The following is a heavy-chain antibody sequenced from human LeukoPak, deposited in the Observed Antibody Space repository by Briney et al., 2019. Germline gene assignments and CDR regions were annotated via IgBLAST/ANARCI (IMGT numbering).Heavy chain of an antibody. CDR1: GFTFSSYG. J-gene: IGHJ6*02. V-gene: IGHV3-30*18. Sequence: GGSLGLSCAASGFTFSSYGMHWVRQAPGKGLEWVAVISYDGSNKYYADSVKGRFTISRDNSKNTLYLQMNSLRTEDTAVYYCANTMSGYYDSSYGMDVWGQGTTVTVSS. CDR3: ANTMSGYYDSSYGMDV. CDR2: ISYDGSNK. D-gene: IGHD3-22*01.